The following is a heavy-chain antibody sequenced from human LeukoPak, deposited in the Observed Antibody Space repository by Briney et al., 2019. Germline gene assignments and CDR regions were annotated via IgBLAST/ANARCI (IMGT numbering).Heavy chain of an antibody. CDR2: INPNSGGT. D-gene: IGHD2-2*01. V-gene: IGHV1-2*02. J-gene: IGHJ5*02. CDR3: ARGPAPRGYCSSTSCFT. Sequence: ASVKVSCKASGYTFTGYYMHWVRQAPGQGLEWMGWINPNSGGTNYAQKFQGRVTMTRDTSISTAYMELSRLRSDDTAVYYCARGPAPRGYCSSTSCFTWGQGTLVTVSS. CDR1: GYTFTGYY.